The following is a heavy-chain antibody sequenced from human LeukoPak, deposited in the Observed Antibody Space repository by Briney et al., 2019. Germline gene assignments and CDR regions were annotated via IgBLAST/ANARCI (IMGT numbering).Heavy chain of an antibody. CDR2: ISSSGGST. Sequence: GGSLRLSCAASGFTFSSYAMSWVRQAPGKGLEWVSAISSSGGSTYYVDSVKGRFTVSRDNSRNTLYLQMNSLGAEDTAVYYCAINWNNDYWGQGTLVTVSS. CDR1: GFTFSSYA. V-gene: IGHV3-23*01. D-gene: IGHD1/OR15-1a*01. CDR3: AINWNNDY. J-gene: IGHJ4*02.